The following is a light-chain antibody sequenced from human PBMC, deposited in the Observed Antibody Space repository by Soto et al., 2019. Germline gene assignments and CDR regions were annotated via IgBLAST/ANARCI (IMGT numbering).Light chain of an antibody. CDR2: AAS. CDR3: QQSYSTIT. CDR1: QSISSY. J-gene: IGKJ5*01. V-gene: IGKV1-39*01. Sequence: DIQMTQSPSSLSASVGDRVTITLRASQSISSYLNWYQQKPGKAPKLLIYAASSLQSGVPSRFSGSGSGTDFTLTISSLQPEDFATYYCQQSYSTITFGQGTRLEIK.